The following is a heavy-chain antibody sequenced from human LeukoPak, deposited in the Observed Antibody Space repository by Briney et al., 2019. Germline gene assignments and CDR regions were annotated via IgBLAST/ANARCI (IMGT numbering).Heavy chain of an antibody. CDR2: ISYSGRT. J-gene: IGHJ3*02. CDR3: ARGYFDSAFDI. D-gene: IGHD3-9*01. CDR1: GGSINSYY. V-gene: IGHV4-59*01. Sequence: SETLSLTCTVSGGSINSYYWSWIRQPPGKGLEWIGYISYSGRTNYNPSLKSRVTITVDMSKKQFSLRLNSVTAADTAVYYCARGYFDSAFDIWGQGTMVTVSS.